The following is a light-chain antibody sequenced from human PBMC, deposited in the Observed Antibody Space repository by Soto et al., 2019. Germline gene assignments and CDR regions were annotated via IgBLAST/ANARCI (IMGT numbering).Light chain of an antibody. V-gene: IGLV2-23*01. CDR2: EDI. Sequence: QSALTQPASVSGSPGQSITISCTGTSSSVGSYSLVSWYQHHPAKPPQLMLYEDIRRPSAVSKLYCGSKSGNASYLTISGSQGEDDADYYCCSCGGSSSDVFGTGTKLTVL. CDR1: SSSVGSYSL. CDR3: CSCGGSSSDV. J-gene: IGLJ1*01.